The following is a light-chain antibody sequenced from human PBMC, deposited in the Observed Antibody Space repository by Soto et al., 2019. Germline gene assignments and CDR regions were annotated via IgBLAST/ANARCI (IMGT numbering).Light chain of an antibody. Sequence: EIVLTQSPATLSLSPGERATLSCRASQSVSSYLAWYQQKPGQAPRLLIYDASNRATGIPARFSGSGSGTDFTLTISGLQADDFAVYYCQQYHHWPPKVTFGPGTRVDI. J-gene: IGKJ3*01. V-gene: IGKV3-11*01. CDR1: QSVSSY. CDR2: DAS. CDR3: QQYHHWPPKVT.